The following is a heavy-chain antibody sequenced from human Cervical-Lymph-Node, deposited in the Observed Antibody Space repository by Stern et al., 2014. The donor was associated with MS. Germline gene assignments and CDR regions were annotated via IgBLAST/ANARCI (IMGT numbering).Heavy chain of an antibody. J-gene: IGHJ2*01. CDR2: IYHSGAF. D-gene: IGHD2/OR15-2a*01. CDR3: ARERQQYCNSEGCSYWYFDL. V-gene: IGHV4-4*02. CDR1: GGSVSSTNW. Sequence: VQLLESGPGLVKPSGTLSLTCAVSGGSVSSTNWWSWVRQSPGKGLEWIGNIYHSGAFNCLPSSRSRVSISLDNSKNPLSLHLISVTAADTAVYYCARERQQYCNSEGCSYWYFDLWGRGTLVTVSS.